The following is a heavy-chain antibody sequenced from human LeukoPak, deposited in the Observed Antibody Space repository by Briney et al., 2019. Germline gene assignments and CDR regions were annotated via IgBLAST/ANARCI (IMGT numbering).Heavy chain of an antibody. Sequence: PSETLSLTCTVSGGSISSYYWGWIRQPAGKGLEWIGRINPSGSTNYNPSLKSRVTMSVDTSKNQFSLKLSSVTAADTAVYFCARDTGSGWYHYWGQGTLVTVSS. D-gene: IGHD6-19*01. CDR3: ARDTGSGWYHY. J-gene: IGHJ4*02. CDR2: INPSGST. V-gene: IGHV4-4*07. CDR1: GGSISSYY.